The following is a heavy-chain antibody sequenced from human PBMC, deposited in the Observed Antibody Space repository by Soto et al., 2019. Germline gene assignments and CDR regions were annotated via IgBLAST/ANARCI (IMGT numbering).Heavy chain of an antibody. CDR2: INSVSGGT. CDR3: ARGGSYYAH. J-gene: IGHJ4*02. Sequence: QVQLVQSGAEVKQPGASVRVSCKASGNTHTIYFIHWLRQAPGQGLEWMGWINSVSGGTNYAPRFGGGVSRTRDTSSAKAFRDLSGLRPGDTAVYYCARGGSYYAHWGEGALFTVSS. D-gene: IGHD3-16*01. CDR1: GNTHTIYF. V-gene: IGHV1-2*02.